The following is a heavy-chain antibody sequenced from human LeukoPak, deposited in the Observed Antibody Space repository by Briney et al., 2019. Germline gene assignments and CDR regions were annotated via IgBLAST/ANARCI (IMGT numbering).Heavy chain of an antibody. D-gene: IGHD3-16*02. CDR3: ARGNYDYVWGSYRPFDY. CDR2: IYYSGST. Sequence: SETLSLTCTVSGGSLSSGDYYWGWLRQPPGRGLEWIGYIYYSGSTYYNPSLKSRVTISVDTSKNQFSLKLSSVTAADTAVYYCARGNYDYVWGSYRPFDYWGQGTLVTVSS. CDR1: GGSLSSGDYY. V-gene: IGHV4-30-4*01. J-gene: IGHJ4*02.